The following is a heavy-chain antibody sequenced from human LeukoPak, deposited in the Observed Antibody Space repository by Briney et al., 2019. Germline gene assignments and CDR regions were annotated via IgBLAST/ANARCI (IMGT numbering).Heavy chain of an antibody. Sequence: PSETLSLTCTVSGGSISNYYWNWIRQPPGKGLEWIGYVSYSGSTNYNPSLKSRVTISLYTSKNQFSLILNSVTAADTTVYFCAGTWKYQSLDNYSGLGVWGQGTTVTVSS. D-gene: IGHD2-2*01. CDR2: VSYSGST. J-gene: IGHJ6*02. CDR1: GGSISNYY. V-gene: IGHV4-59*01. CDR3: AGTWKYQSLDNYSGLGV.